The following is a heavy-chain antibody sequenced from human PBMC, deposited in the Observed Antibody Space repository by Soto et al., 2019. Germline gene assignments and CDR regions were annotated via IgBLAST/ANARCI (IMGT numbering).Heavy chain of an antibody. CDR3: ARVPYSSSWFPYYFDY. Sequence: EVQLVESGGGLVQPGGPLRLSCAASGFTFSSYWMSWVRQAPGKGLEWVANIKQDGSEKYYVDSVKGRFTISRDNAKNSLHLQMNSLRAEDTAVYYCARVPYSSSWFPYYFDYWGQGTLVTVSS. D-gene: IGHD6-13*01. CDR1: GFTFSSYW. J-gene: IGHJ4*02. CDR2: IKQDGSEK. V-gene: IGHV3-7*04.